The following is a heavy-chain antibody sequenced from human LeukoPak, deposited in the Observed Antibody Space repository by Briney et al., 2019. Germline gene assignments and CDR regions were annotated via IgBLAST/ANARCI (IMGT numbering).Heavy chain of an antibody. CDR2: IYYSGST. V-gene: IGHV4-39*01. CDR1: GGSISSSIYY. Sequence: SQTLSLTCTVSGGSISSSIYYWGWIRQPPGKGLEWIGSIYYSGSTYYNPSLKSRVTISVDTSKSQFSLNLSSVTAADTAVYYCARQDYSNYVAYFDYWGQGTLVTVSS. D-gene: IGHD4-11*01. J-gene: IGHJ4*02. CDR3: ARQDYSNYVAYFDY.